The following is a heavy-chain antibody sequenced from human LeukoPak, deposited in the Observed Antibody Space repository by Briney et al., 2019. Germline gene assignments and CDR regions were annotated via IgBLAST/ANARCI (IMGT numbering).Heavy chain of an antibody. J-gene: IGHJ4*02. V-gene: IGHV4-31*03. CDR2: IYYSGST. D-gene: IGHD3-10*01. CDR3: ARRTALVRGVIITPLYFDY. Sequence: SETLSLTCTVSGGSISSGGYYWSWIRQHPGKGLEWIGYIYYSGSTYYNPSLKSRVTISVDTSKNQFSLKLSSVTAADTAVYYCARRTALVRGVIITPLYFDYWAREPWSPSPQ. CDR1: GGSISSGGYY.